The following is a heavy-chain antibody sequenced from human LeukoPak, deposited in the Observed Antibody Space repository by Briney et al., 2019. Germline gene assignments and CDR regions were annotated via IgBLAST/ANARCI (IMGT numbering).Heavy chain of an antibody. CDR3: ARPGLLWFGDRYYFDY. D-gene: IGHD3-10*01. CDR1: GGSFSGYY. J-gene: IGHJ4*02. CDR2: INHSGST. Sequence: SETLSLTCAVYGGSFSGYYWSWVRQPPGKGLEWIGEINHSGSTNYNPSLKRRVTISVDTSKNQFSLKLSSVTAADTAVYYCARPGLLWFGDRYYFDYWGQGTLVTVSS. V-gene: IGHV4-34*01.